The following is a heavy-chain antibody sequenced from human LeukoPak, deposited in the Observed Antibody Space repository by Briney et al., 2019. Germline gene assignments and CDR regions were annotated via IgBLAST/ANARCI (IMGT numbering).Heavy chain of an antibody. J-gene: IGHJ4*02. V-gene: IGHV3-15*01. CDR2: IKSKADGETI. Sequence: GGSLRLSCAASGFNFRDVWMNWVRRAPGKGLEWVGRIKSKADGETIEYAAPVKGRFTISRDDSKNTLYLQMNSLKIEDTAVYYCTRIIKSGSFDYWGQGVLVTVSS. CDR3: TRIIKSGSFDY. D-gene: IGHD1-26*01. CDR1: GFNFRDVW.